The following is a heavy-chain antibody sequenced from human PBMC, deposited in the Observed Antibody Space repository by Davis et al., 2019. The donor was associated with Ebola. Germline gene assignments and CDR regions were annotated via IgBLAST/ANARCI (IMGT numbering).Heavy chain of an antibody. D-gene: IGHD2-8*01. CDR2: LIPIFGTA. CDR1: GGTFSSYA. J-gene: IGHJ4*02. V-gene: IGHV1-69*13. Sequence: SVNASCKASGGTFSSYAISWVRQASGQGLAWMGGLIPIFGTANYAQKFQGRVTITADESTSTAYMELSSLRSEDTAVYYCARDNVRGGLDYWGQGTLVTVSS. CDR3: ARDNVRGGLDY.